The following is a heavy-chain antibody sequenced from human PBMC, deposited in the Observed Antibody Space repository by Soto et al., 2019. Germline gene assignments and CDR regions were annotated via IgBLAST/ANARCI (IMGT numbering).Heavy chain of an antibody. CDR2: IYYSGST. CDR1: VGSISSGDYY. CDR3: ARFISTSSAYGVEV. D-gene: IGHD2-2*01. J-gene: IGHJ6*02. Sequence: PSETLSLTCTVSVGSISSGDYYLSWIRQPPGKGLEWIGYIYYSGSTYYNPSLKSRVTISVDTSKNQLSLRLTPVTAADTAVYYCARFISTSSAYGVEVWGQGTTVTVSS. V-gene: IGHV4-30-4*01.